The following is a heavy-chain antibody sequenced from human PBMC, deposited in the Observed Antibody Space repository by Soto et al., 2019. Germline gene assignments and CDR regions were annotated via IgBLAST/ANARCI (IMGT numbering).Heavy chain of an antibody. CDR1: GGSFSGYY. J-gene: IGHJ6*02. V-gene: IGHV4-34*01. Sequence: SETLSLTCAVYGGSFSGYYWSWIRQPPGKGLEWIGEINHSGSTNYNPSLKSRVTISVDTSKNQFSLKLSSVTAADTAVYYCARSRFYDILTGYYFGYYYCGMDVWGQGTTVTVSS. CDR3: ARSRFYDILTGYYFGYYYCGMDV. CDR2: INHSGST. D-gene: IGHD3-9*01.